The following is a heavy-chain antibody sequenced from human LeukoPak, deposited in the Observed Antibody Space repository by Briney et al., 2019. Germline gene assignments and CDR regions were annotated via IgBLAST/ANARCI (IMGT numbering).Heavy chain of an antibody. D-gene: IGHD3-10*01. CDR2: IFYSGST. CDR1: GYSISSGDY. CDR3: AKSNGYGLIDI. J-gene: IGHJ3*02. V-gene: IGHV4-38-2*02. Sequence: SETLSLTCTVSGYSISSGDYWGWIRQPPGKGLEWIGNIFYSGSTYYSPSLKSRVTISLDTSRNQFSLKLNSVTAADTAVYYCAKSNGYGLIDIWGQGTMVTVSS.